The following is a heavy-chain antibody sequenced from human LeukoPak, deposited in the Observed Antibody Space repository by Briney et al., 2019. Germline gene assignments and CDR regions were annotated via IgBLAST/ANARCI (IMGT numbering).Heavy chain of an antibody. J-gene: IGHJ3*02. CDR3: AKDPMMVVVIEGAFDI. V-gene: IGHV3-23*01. Sequence: GGSLRLSCAASGFTFSSYGMSWVRQAPGKGLEWVSAISGSGGSTYYADPVKGRFTISRDNSKNTLYLQMNSLRAEDTAVYYCAKDPMMVVVIEGAFDIWGQGTMVTVSS. D-gene: IGHD3-22*01. CDR2: ISGSGGST. CDR1: GFTFSSYG.